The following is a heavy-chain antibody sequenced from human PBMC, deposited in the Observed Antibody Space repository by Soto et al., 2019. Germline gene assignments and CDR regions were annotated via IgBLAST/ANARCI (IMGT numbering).Heavy chain of an antibody. CDR1: GYTFTSYD. D-gene: IGHD4-17*01. CDR3: ARVADYGDYEGVDAFDI. CDR2: MNPNSGNT. J-gene: IGHJ3*02. V-gene: IGHV1-8*01. Sequence: QVQLVQSGAEVKKPGASMKVSCKASGYTFTSYDINWVRQATGQGLEWMGWMNPNSGNTGYAQKFQGRVTMTRNTSISTAYMELSSLRSEDTAVYYCARVADYGDYEGVDAFDIWGQGTMVTVSS.